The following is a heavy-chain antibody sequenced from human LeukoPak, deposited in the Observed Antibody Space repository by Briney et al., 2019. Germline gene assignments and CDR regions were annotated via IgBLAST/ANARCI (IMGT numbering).Heavy chain of an antibody. CDR1: GGSISSSSYY. D-gene: IGHD2-2*01. CDR2: IYYSGST. Sequence: SETLSLTCTVSGGSISSSSYYWGWIRQPPGKGLEWIGSIYYSGSTYYNPSLKSRVTISLDTSKNQFSLKLSSVTAADTAVYYCASPGVQYCSSTSCYYFDYWGQGTLVTVSS. J-gene: IGHJ4*02. V-gene: IGHV4-39*01. CDR3: ASPGVQYCSSTSCYYFDY.